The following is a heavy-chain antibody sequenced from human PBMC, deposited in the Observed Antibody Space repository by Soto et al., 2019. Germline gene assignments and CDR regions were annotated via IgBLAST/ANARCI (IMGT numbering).Heavy chain of an antibody. D-gene: IGHD2-15*01. Sequence: GGSLRLSCAASGFTFSSYSMNWVRQAPGKGLEWVSYISSSSTIYYADSVKGRFTISRDNSKNTLYLHMNSLRAEDTAVYYCAKGLPAGYCSGGSCYPVDYWGQGTLVTVSS. V-gene: IGHV3-48*04. CDR3: AKGLPAGYCSGGSCYPVDY. CDR1: GFTFSSYS. J-gene: IGHJ4*02. CDR2: ISSSSTI.